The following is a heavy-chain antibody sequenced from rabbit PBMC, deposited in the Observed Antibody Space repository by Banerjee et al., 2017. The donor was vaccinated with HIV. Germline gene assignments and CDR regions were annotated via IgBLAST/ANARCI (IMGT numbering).Heavy chain of an antibody. Sequence: QSLEESGGGLVKPGASLTLTCKASGFSFSSGYDMCWVRQAPGKGLEWIACIYTGSSGSTWYASWAKGRFTISKTSSTTVTLQMTSLTAADTATYFCARGDITYANGFNLWGPGTLVTVS. V-gene: IGHV1S40*01. D-gene: IGHD6-1*01. CDR1: GFSFSSGYD. CDR3: ARGDITYANGFNL. J-gene: IGHJ4*01. CDR2: IYTGSSGST.